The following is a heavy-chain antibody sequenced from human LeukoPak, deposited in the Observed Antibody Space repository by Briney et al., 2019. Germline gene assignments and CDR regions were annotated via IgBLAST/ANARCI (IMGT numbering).Heavy chain of an antibody. CDR1: GGSISSYY. CDR3: AREGDSDWFDP. CDR2: IYYSGST. J-gene: IGHJ5*02. D-gene: IGHD3-16*01. Sequence: SETLSLTCTVSGGSISSYYWSWIRQPPGKGLEWIGYIYYSGSTNYNPSLKSRVTISVDTSKNQFSLKLSSVTAADTAVHYCAREGDSDWFDPWGQGTLVTVSS. V-gene: IGHV4-59*01.